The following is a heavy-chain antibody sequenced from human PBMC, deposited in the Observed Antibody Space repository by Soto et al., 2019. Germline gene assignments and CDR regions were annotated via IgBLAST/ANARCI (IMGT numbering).Heavy chain of an antibody. CDR3: ARGQEGVVATH. D-gene: IGHD5-12*01. V-gene: IGHV4-34*01. CDR1: GGSLSGYY. J-gene: IGHJ4*02. Sequence: QVQLQQWGAGLLKPSETLSLNCAVTGGSLSGYYWSWIRQPPGKGLEWIGEVKDGGHTNYSPSLRGRGTISSDTSNIPFSLMLNSVTAADTGVYYCARGQEGVVATHWDQGSLVTVSS. CDR2: VKDGGHT.